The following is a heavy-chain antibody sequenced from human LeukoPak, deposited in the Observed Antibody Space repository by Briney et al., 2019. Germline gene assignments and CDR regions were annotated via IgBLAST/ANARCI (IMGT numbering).Heavy chain of an antibody. CDR1: GGSFSGYY. Sequence: ASETLSLTCAVYGGSFSGYYWSWIRQPPGKGLEWIGEINHSGRTNYNPSLKSRVTISVDTSKNQFSLKLSSATAADTAVYYCARAIRYFGYYYYYMDVWGKGTTVTIS. CDR2: INHSGRT. CDR3: ARAIRYFGYYYYYMDV. V-gene: IGHV4-34*01. D-gene: IGHD3-9*01. J-gene: IGHJ6*03.